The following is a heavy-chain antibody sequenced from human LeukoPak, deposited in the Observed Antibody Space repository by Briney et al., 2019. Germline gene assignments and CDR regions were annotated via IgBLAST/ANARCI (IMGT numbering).Heavy chain of an antibody. CDR3: ARTRGGTYWYYFDY. V-gene: IGHV4-59*01. D-gene: IGHD1-26*01. CDR1: GGSISSYY. J-gene: IGHJ4*02. CDR2: IYYSGST. Sequence: SETLSLXCTVSGGSISSYYWSWIRXPPGKGLEWIGYIYYSGSTNYNPSLKSRVTISVDTSKNQFSLKLSSVTAADTAVYYCARTRGGTYWYYFDYWGQGTLVTVSS.